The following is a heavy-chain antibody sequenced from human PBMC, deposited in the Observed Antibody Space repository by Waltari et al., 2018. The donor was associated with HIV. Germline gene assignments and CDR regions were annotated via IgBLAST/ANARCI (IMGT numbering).Heavy chain of an antibody. D-gene: IGHD3-16*01. CDR1: GFTFRSYG. Sequence: QVYLMESGGGVVQPGGSLKLSCAASGFTFRSYGMHWVRQAPGKGLEWVAVIVADGYNKCYADAVRGLFTFSRDNSEYTLSLQMNSLRAEDTALYYCVKERGPFNGFDIWGQGTMVTVSS. CDR2: IVADGYNK. J-gene: IGHJ3*02. CDR3: VKERGPFNGFDI. V-gene: IGHV3-33*06.